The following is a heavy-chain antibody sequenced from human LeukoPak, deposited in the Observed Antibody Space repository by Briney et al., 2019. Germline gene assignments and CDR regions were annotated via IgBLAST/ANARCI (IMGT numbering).Heavy chain of an antibody. CDR1: GFNFSSYW. Sequence: GGSVTLSCAASGFNFSSYWMHWVRQAPGKGLVWVSRINRYGRSTSYADSVKDQSTINRDNAKNTLYLQKNSLRAQDTAVYYCARDQIYCPSGYCYFDYWGQGTLVTVSS. CDR2: INRYGRST. D-gene: IGHD2-8*01. CDR3: ARDQIYCPSGYCYFDY. J-gene: IGHJ4*02. V-gene: IGHV3-74*01.